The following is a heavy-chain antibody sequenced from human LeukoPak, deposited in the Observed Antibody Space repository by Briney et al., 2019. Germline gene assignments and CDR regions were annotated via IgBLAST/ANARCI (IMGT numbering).Heavy chain of an antibody. J-gene: IGHJ4*02. V-gene: IGHV3-53*01. CDR3: ARGARGVTMVQGVITPVWYFDY. CDR2: IYSGGST. D-gene: IGHD3-10*01. CDR1: GFTVSSNY. Sequence: PGGSLRLSCAASGFTVSSNYMSWVRQAPGKGLEWVSVIYSGGSTYYADSVKGRFTISRDNAKNSLYLQMNSLRAEDTAVYYCARGARGVTMVQGVITPVWYFDYWGQGTLVTVSS.